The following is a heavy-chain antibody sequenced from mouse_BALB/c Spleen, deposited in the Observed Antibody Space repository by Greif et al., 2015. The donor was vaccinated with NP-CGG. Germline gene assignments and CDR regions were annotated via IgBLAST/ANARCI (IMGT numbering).Heavy chain of an antibody. J-gene: IGHJ4*01. CDR3: ARVGTRGYAMDY. D-gene: IGHD1-1*02. V-gene: IGHV1-7*01. CDR1: GYTFTSYW. CDR2: INPSTGYT. Sequence: QVHVKQSGAELAKPGASVKMSCKASGYTFTSYWMHWVKQRPGQGLEWIGYINPSTGYTEYNQKFKDKATLTADKSSSTAYMQLSSLTSEDSAVYYCARVGTRGYAMDYWGQGTSVTVSS.